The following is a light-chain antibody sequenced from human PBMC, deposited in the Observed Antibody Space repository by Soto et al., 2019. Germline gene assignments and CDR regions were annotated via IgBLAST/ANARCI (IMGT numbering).Light chain of an antibody. CDR1: SSDVGGYNY. J-gene: IGLJ3*02. CDR2: EVS. V-gene: IGLV2-14*01. Sequence: QSALTQPASVSGSPGQSITISCTGTSSDVGGYNYVSWYQQYPGLAPKLMIFEVSSRPSGVSNRFSGSKSGNTASLTISGLQGEDEADYYCSSFRSGTTWVFGGGTQLTVL. CDR3: SSFRSGTTWV.